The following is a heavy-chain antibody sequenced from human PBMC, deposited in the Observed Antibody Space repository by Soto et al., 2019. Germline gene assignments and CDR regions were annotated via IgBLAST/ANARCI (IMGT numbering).Heavy chain of an antibody. Sequence: PGGSLRLSCVASGFSISNYEMNWVRQAPGKGLEWVSYISGSGSTVYYADSVKGRLTISRDNAKNSVYLQINTLRVEDTAIYYCARNPSGQWVVPLYCDLWGQGTLVTVSS. J-gene: IGHJ4*02. D-gene: IGHD6-19*01. CDR2: ISGSGSTV. V-gene: IGHV3-48*03. CDR3: ARNPSGQWVVPLYCDL. CDR1: GFSISNYE.